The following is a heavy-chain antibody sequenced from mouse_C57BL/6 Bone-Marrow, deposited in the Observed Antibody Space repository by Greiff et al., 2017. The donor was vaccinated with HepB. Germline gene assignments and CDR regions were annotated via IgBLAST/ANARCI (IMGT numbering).Heavy chain of an antibody. CDR3: VTGYYWYFDV. CDR2: IRSKSNNYAT. V-gene: IGHV10-1*01. CDR1: GFSFNTYA. Sequence: EVKLMESGGGLVQPKGSLKLSCAASGFSFNTYAMNWVRQAPGKGLEWVARIRSKSNNYATYYADSVKDRFTISRDDSESMLYLQMNNLKTEDTAMYYCVTGYYWYFDVWGTGTTVTVSS. J-gene: IGHJ1*03. D-gene: IGHD2-2*01.